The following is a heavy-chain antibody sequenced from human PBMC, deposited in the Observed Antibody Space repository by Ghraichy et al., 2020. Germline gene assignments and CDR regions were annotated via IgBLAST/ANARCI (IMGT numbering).Heavy chain of an antibody. D-gene: IGHD6-13*01. CDR1: GFTFSSYG. J-gene: IGHJ4*02. Sequence: GESLNISCAASGFTFSSYGMHWVRQAPGKGLEWVAVISDDGNVKFHADSVKGRFTISRDNSKNTLYLQMNSLRVEDTAVYYCTKKTNMAAAVDGFAYWGQGTLVTVSS. V-gene: IGHV3-30*18. CDR3: TKKTNMAAAVDGFAY. CDR2: ISDDGNVK.